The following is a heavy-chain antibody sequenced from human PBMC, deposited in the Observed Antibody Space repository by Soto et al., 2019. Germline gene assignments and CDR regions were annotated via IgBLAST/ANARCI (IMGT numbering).Heavy chain of an antibody. CDR2: ISSSGSTI. CDR3: ARATSTTVTFYFDY. CDR1: GFTFSDYY. V-gene: IGHV3-11*01. D-gene: IGHD4-17*01. Sequence: PGGSLRLSCAASGFTFSDYYMSWIRQAPGKGLEWVSYISSSGSTIYYADSVKGRFTISRDNAKNSLYLQMNSLRAEDTAVYYCARATSTTVTFYFDYWGQGTLVTVSS. J-gene: IGHJ4*02.